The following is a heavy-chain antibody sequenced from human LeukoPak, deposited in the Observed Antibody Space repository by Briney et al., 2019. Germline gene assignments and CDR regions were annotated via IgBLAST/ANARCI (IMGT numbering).Heavy chain of an antibody. J-gene: IGHJ5*02. CDR1: GFTVSSNY. D-gene: IGHD5-18*01. V-gene: IGHV3-66*02. CDR2: IYSGGST. Sequence: GGSLRLSCAASGFTVSSNYMSWVRQAPGKGLEWVSVIYSGGSTYYVDSVKGRFTISRDNSKNTLYLQMNSLRAEDTAVYYCASRGYSYGSFDPWGQGTLVTVSS. CDR3: ASRGYSYGSFDP.